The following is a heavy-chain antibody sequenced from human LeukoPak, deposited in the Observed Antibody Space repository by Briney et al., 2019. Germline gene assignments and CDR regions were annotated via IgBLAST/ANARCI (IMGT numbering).Heavy chain of an antibody. CDR1: GGSISSSSYY. J-gene: IGHJ4*02. D-gene: IGHD5-18*01. CDR3: ARQRGYSYAPGYFDY. CDR2: IYYSGST. V-gene: IGHV4-39*01. Sequence: SETLSLTCTVSGGSISSSSYYWGWIRQPPGKGLEWIGSIYYSGSTYYNPSLKSRVTISVDTSKNQFSLKPSSVTAADTAVYYCARQRGYSYAPGYFDYWGQGTLVTVSS.